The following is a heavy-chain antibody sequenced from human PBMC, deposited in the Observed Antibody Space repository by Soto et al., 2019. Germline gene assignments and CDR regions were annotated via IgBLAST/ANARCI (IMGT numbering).Heavy chain of an antibody. CDR2: IGGGNT. J-gene: IGHJ4*02. Sequence: GGSLRLSCAASGFTFSSYVMTWARPAPGKGLEWVSSIGGGNTYYADSVKGRFTISRDNSKNTVYLQMNSLRAEDTAIYYCSKYQVLTVTYPFDTWGQGTLVTVSS. V-gene: IGHV3-23*01. CDR3: SKYQVLTVTYPFDT. CDR1: GFTFSSYV. D-gene: IGHD4-17*01.